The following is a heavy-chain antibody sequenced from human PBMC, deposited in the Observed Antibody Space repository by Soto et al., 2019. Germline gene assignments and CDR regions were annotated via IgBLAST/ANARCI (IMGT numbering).Heavy chain of an antibody. CDR2: ISRSTSYT. CDR1: GFTFSDYY. Sequence: QVQLVESGGGLVKPGGSLRLSCAASGFTFSDYYMNWIRQAPGKGLEWVSYISRSTSYTNYADSVKGRFTISRDNAKNSLYLQMNSLRAEDTAVYYCARDHYGPGWFDPWGQGTLVTFSS. CDR3: ARDHYGPGWFDP. D-gene: IGHD3-10*01. V-gene: IGHV3-11*05. J-gene: IGHJ5*02.